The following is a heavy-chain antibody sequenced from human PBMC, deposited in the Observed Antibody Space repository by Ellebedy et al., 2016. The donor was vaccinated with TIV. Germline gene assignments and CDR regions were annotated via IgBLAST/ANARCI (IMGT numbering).Heavy chain of an antibody. D-gene: IGHD4-23*01. V-gene: IGHV1-18*01. CDR1: SYTFTTYT. Sequence: ASVKVSCXASSYTFTTYTINWVRQAPGQGLEWMGWITNDYGNTNYAHKFQGRVTMTIDTSTSTAYMELRSLTSDDTAVYYCATDPVYGGNAVFNHWGQGTLVSVSS. CDR2: ITNDYGNT. J-gene: IGHJ4*02. CDR3: ATDPVYGGNAVFNH.